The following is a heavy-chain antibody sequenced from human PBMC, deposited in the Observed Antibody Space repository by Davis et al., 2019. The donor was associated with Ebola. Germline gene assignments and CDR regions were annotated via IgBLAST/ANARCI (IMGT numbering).Heavy chain of an antibody. Sequence: GESLKISCQASGYTFTDHWIGWVRQMPGKGLEWMGLMHPRNSDTRYSPSFQGQVTISADKSTSTVYLQWSSLKESDTAMYFYARRAWDQHYYYYMDVWGKGTTVTVS. V-gene: IGHV5-51*01. J-gene: IGHJ6*03. CDR1: GYTFTDHW. CDR2: MHPRNSDT. CDR3: ARRAWDQHYYYYMDV. D-gene: IGHD1-26*01.